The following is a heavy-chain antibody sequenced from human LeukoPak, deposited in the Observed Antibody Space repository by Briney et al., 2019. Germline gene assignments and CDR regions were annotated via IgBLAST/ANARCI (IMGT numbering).Heavy chain of an antibody. J-gene: IGHJ4*02. Sequence: ASVKVSCKASGGTFSSYAISWVRQAPGQGLEWMGGIIPIFGTANYAQKFQGRVTITTDESTSIAYMELSSLRSEDTAVYYCAREGEYSSSSGFDYWGQGTLVTVSS. D-gene: IGHD6-6*01. V-gene: IGHV1-69*05. CDR1: GGTFSSYA. CDR2: IIPIFGTA. CDR3: AREGEYSSSSGFDY.